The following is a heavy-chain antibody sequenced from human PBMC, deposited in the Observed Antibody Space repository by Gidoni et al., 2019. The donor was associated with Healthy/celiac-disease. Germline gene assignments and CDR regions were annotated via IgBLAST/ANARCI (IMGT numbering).Heavy chain of an antibody. Sequence: QVQLVESGGGVVQPGRSLRLSCAASGFTFSSDGMHWVRQAPGKGLEWVAVISYDGSNKYYADSVKGRFTISRDNSKNTLYLQMNSLRAEDTAVYYCAKEGYYGSGGYDAFDIWGQGTMVTVSS. D-gene: IGHD3-10*01. J-gene: IGHJ3*02. V-gene: IGHV3-30*18. CDR3: AKEGYYGSGGYDAFDI. CDR1: GFTFSSDG. CDR2: ISYDGSNK.